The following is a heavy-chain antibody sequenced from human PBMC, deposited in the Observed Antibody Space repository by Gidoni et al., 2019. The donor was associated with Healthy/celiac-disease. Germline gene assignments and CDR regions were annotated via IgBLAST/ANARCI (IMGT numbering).Heavy chain of an antibody. V-gene: IGHV3-21*01. CDR3: ARDRQWELIREGYFDY. CDR1: GFTFSSYS. CDR2: ISSSSSYI. J-gene: IGHJ4*02. Sequence: EVQLVESGGGLVKPGGSLRLSCAASGFTFSSYSMNWVRQAPGKGLEWVSSISSSSSYIYYADSVKGRFTISRDNAKNSLYLQMNSLRAEDTAVYYCARDRQWELIREGYFDYWGQGTLVTVSS. D-gene: IGHD1-26*01.